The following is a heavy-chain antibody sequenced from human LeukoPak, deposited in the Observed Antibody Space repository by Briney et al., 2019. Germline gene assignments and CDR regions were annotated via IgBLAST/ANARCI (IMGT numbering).Heavy chain of an antibody. V-gene: IGHV4-34*01. D-gene: IGHD3-3*01. CDR1: GGSFSGYY. CDR3: ARRRYDFWSGYPNWFDP. J-gene: IGHJ5*02. CDR2: INHSGST. Sequence: SETLSLTCAVYGGSFSGYYWSWIRQPPGKGLEWIGEINHSGSTNYNPSLKSRVTISVDTSKNQFSLKLSSVTAADTAVYYCARRRYDFWSGYPNWFDPWGQGTLVTVSS.